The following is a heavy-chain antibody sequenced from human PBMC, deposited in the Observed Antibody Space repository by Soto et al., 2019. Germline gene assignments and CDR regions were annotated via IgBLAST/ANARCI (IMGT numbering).Heavy chain of an antibody. CDR3: ARHRNWNDFAGDS. CDR1: GGSIGFYY. V-gene: IGHV4-59*08. D-gene: IGHD1-1*01. CDR2: IFYSGAT. J-gene: IGHJ4*02. Sequence: SETLSLTCTVSGGSIGFYYWSWIRQPPGKGLEWIGYIFYSGATAYNPSLKSRVTISVDTSKNQFSLELGSVTAADSGVYYCARHRNWNDFAGDSWGLGTLVTVSS.